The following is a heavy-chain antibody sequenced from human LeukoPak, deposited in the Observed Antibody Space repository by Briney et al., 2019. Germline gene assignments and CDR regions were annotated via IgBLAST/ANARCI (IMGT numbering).Heavy chain of an antibody. D-gene: IGHD1-14*01. Sequence: TGGSLRLSCAASGFTFGSYAMSWVRQAPGKGLEWVSAISGSGGSTYYADSVKGRFTISRDNSKNTLYLQMNSLRAEDTAVYYCAKSRSGSPITEGFDPWGQGTLVTVPS. CDR2: ISGSGGST. CDR3: AKSRSGSPITEGFDP. CDR1: GFTFGSYA. V-gene: IGHV3-23*01. J-gene: IGHJ5*02.